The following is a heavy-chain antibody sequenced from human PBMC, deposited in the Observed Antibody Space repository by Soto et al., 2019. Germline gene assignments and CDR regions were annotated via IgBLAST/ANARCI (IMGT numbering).Heavy chain of an antibody. D-gene: IGHD3-10*01. CDR1: SDPTSTHH. J-gene: IGHJ6*02. CDR2: IYETGNT. Sequence: QVQLQESGPGIVKPSETMSLTCTVSSDPTSTHHWGWLRQTPGKGLEWIGYIYETGNTSYNPSRNSRVTIAVDRATKQLSLKLSSATAAETAIYHCGLQGIGPLHGLVDVWGRWTTVTVSS. CDR3: GLQGIGPLHGLVDV. V-gene: IGHV4-59*08.